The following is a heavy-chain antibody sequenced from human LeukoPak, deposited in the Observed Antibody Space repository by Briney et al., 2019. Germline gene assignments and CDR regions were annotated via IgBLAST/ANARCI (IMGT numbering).Heavy chain of an antibody. CDR3: ARDSHPPPRVWDAFDI. D-gene: IGHD6-13*01. CDR2: IYHSGST. CDR1: GGSISSGGYY. Sequence: SETLSLTCTVSGGSISSGGYYWSWIRQPPGKGLEWIGYIYHSGSTYYNPSLKSRVTISVDRSKNQFSLKLSSVTAADTAVYFFARDSHPPPRVWDAFDIWGQGTMVTVSS. J-gene: IGHJ3*02. V-gene: IGHV4-30-2*01.